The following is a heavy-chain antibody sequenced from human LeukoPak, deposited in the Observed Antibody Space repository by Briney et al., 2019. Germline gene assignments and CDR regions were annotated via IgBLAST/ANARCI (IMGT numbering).Heavy chain of an antibody. CDR3: ARQTPYYYDSSGYWFDP. D-gene: IGHD3-22*01. CDR1: GGSISSYY. Sequence: SETLSLTCTVSGGSISSYYWSWIRQPPGKGLEWIGYIYYSGSTYYNPSLKSRVTISVDTSKNQFSLKLSSVTAADTAVYYCARQTPYYYDSSGYWFDPWGQGTLVTVSS. V-gene: IGHV4-59*08. J-gene: IGHJ5*02. CDR2: IYYSGST.